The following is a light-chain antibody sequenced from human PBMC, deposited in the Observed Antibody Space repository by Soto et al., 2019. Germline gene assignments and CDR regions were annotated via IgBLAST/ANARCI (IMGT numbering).Light chain of an antibody. CDR3: QQYNNCPGT. CDR1: QSVSSN. J-gene: IGKJ1*01. V-gene: IGKV3-15*01. Sequence: DILMTQSPATLSLSPGGRATLSCRASQSVSSNLAWYQQKPGQAPRLLIQRASTRATGIPARFSGSGSGTEFTLTISSLQSEDFAVYFCQQYNNCPGTFGQGTKVEIK. CDR2: RAS.